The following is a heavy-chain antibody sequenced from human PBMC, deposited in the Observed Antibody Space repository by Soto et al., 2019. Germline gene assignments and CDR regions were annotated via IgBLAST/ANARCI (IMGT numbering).Heavy chain of an antibody. CDR2: IIPIFGTA. CDR3: ARNYYDSSGYYYDLNY. J-gene: IGHJ4*02. D-gene: IGHD3-22*01. CDR1: GGTFSSYA. V-gene: IGHV1-69*06. Sequence: SVKVSCKASGGTFSSYAISWVRQAPRQGLEWMGGIIPIFGTANYAQKFQGRVTITADKSTSTAYMELSSLRSEDTAVYYCARNYYDSSGYYYDLNYWGQGTLVTVSS.